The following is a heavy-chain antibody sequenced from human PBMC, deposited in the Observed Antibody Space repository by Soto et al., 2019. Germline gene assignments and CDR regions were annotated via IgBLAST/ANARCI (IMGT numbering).Heavy chain of an antibody. CDR2: IYYSGST. Sequence: SETLSLTCTVSGGSISRGGCYWSWIRQYPGKGLEWIGYIYYSGSTYCNPSLKSRVTISVDTSKNQFSLKLSSVTAADTAVYYCARDRGGYCSGGSCYSWGDYYGMDVWGQGTTVT. CDR3: ARDRGGYCSGGSCYSWGDYYGMDV. D-gene: IGHD2-15*01. J-gene: IGHJ6*02. CDR1: GGSISRGGCY. V-gene: IGHV4-31*03.